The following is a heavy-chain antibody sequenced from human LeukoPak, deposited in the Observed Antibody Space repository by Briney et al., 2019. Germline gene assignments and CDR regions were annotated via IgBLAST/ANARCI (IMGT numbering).Heavy chain of an antibody. J-gene: IGHJ5*02. V-gene: IGHV4-39*07. Sequence: SETLSLTCSVSGASISSGSNYWGWIRQPPGKTLEWIGSIYSSGSTYYNPSLKSRVIIIIDTPKNHFSLTLSSVTAADTAVYYCARAKYCGSSSCYSDWFDPWGQGTLVTVSS. D-gene: IGHD2-2*01. CDR3: ARAKYCGSSSCYSDWFDP. CDR1: GASISSGSNY. CDR2: IYSSGST.